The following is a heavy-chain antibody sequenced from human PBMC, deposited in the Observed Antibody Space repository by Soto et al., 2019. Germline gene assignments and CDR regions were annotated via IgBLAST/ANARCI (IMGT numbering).Heavy chain of an antibody. D-gene: IGHD3-16*01. CDR2: IYYSGST. V-gene: IGHV4-30-4*01. Sequence: TPGKGLEWIGYIYYSGSTYYNPSLESRLTISVDTSKNQFSLRLSSMTAADAAVYYCARVNLGDGRAHYGMDVWGQGTTVTVSS. CDR3: ARVNLGDGRAHYGMDV. J-gene: IGHJ6*02.